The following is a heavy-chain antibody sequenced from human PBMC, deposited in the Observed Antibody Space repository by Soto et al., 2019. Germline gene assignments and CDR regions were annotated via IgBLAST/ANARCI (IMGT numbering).Heavy chain of an antibody. J-gene: IGHJ4*02. V-gene: IGHV4-34*01. D-gene: IGHD5-18*01. CDR1: GGSFSGYY. CDR3: ARAVGLWAANFDY. Sequence: PSETLSLTCAVYGGSFSGYYWSWIRQPPGKGLEWIGEINHSGSTNYNPSLKSRVTISVDTSKNQFSLKLSSVTAADTAVYYCARAVGLWAANFDYWGQGTLVTVSS. CDR2: INHSGST.